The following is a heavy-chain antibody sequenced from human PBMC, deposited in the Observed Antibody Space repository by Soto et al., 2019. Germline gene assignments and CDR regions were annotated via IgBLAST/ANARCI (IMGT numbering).Heavy chain of an antibody. J-gene: IGHJ6*02. CDR2: IIPIFGTA. Sequence: SVKVSCKASGGTFSSYAISWVRQAPGQGLEWMGGIIPIFGTANYAQKFQGRVTITADESTSTAYMELSSLRSEDTAVYYCAREGAYCSSTSCPGPHYYYYYGMDVWG. CDR1: GGTFSSYA. D-gene: IGHD2-2*01. V-gene: IGHV1-69*13. CDR3: AREGAYCSSTSCPGPHYYYYYGMDV.